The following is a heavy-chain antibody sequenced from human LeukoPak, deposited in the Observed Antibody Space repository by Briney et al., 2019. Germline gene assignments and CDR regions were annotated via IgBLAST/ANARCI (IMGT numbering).Heavy chain of an antibody. V-gene: IGHV3-48*01. D-gene: IGHD3-3*01. J-gene: IGHJ5*02. Sequence: GGSLRLSCAASGFTFSSYSMNWVRQAPGQGREWVSYISSSSSTIYYADSVKSRFTISRDNAKNSLYLQMNSLRAEETAVYYCARESYYDFWSGSPHNWFDPWGQGTLVTVSS. CDR1: GFTFSSYS. CDR3: ARESYYDFWSGSPHNWFDP. CDR2: ISSSSSTI.